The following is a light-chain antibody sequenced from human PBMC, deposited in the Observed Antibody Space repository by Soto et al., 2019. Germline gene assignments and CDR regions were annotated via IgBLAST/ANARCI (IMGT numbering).Light chain of an antibody. Sequence: DIQMTQSPSSLSASLGDIVTITCQASQDISNYLNWYQQKPGKAPKVLIYDASNLGTGVPSRFSGSGSGTDFTFSISSLQPEDVATYYCQQYDGLPTFGQGTRLEIK. CDR2: DAS. J-gene: IGKJ5*01. V-gene: IGKV1-33*01. CDR3: QQYDGLPT. CDR1: QDISNY.